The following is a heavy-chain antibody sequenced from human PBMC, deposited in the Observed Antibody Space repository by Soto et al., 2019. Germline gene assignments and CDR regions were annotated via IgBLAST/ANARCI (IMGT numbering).Heavy chain of an antibody. J-gene: IGHJ4*02. CDR2: IYHSGST. V-gene: IGHV4-4*02. Sequence: SETLSLTCAVSGGSISSSNWWSWVRQPPGKGLEWIGEIYHSGSTNYNPSLKSRVTISVDKSKNQFSLKLSSVTAADTAVYYCARGRASYDIGAYYFDYWGQGTLVTVSS. D-gene: IGHD3-9*01. CDR3: ARGRASYDIGAYYFDY. CDR1: GGSISSSNW.